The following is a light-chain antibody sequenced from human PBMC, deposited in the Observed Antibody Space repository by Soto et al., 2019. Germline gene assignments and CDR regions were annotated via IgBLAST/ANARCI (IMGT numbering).Light chain of an antibody. CDR2: DVT. Sequence: QSALTQPASVSGSPGQSVTISCTGSSSDSGAYNYVSWYQQHPGKAPKLIIYDVTNRPAGISSRFSASKSGNTASLTISVLQAEDEADYYCCSYKSSSTLYVFGTGTKVTVL. CDR1: SSDSGAYNY. J-gene: IGLJ1*01. CDR3: CSYKSSSTLYV. V-gene: IGLV2-14*03.